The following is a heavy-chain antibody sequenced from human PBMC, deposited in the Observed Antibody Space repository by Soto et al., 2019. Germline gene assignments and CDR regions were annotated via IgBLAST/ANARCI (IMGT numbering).Heavy chain of an antibody. Sequence: GGSLRLSCTASGFTFGDYAMSWFRQAPGKGLQWVGFIRSKDFGGTREYAASVKGRFTISRDDSKSIAYLQMNSLITEDTAVYYCSRVSCTSTNCLYYFDYWGQGTRVTVSS. CDR2: IRSKDFGGTR. D-gene: IGHD2-2*01. V-gene: IGHV3-49*03. CDR3: SRVSCTSTNCLYYFDY. CDR1: GFTFGDYA. J-gene: IGHJ4*02.